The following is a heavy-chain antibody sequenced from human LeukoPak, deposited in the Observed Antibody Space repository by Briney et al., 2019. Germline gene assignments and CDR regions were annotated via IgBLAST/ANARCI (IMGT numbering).Heavy chain of an antibody. CDR1: GVSISSSSYY. V-gene: IGHV4-39*01. D-gene: IGHD4-11*01. Sequence: SETLSLTCTVSGVSISSSSYYWGWIRQPPGKGLEWIGSISYSLSTYYNPSLKSRVTMSVDTSKSQFSLKLSSVTAADTAIYYCARRSVTTLTYMYFDLWGRGTLVSVSS. J-gene: IGHJ2*01. CDR3: ARRSVTTLTYMYFDL. CDR2: ISYSLST.